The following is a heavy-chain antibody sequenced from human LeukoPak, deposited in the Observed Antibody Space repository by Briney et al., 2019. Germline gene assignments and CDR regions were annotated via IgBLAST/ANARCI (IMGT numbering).Heavy chain of an antibody. CDR1: GFPFSSYA. J-gene: IGHJ4*02. Sequence: WGSLSLSCAASGFPFSSYAMSWVRQAPGKGLEWVSTISNSDDSTYYADSVKGRFTISRDNSENTLFLRMNSLRAEDTAVYYCAKATGYLLWGQGTLVIVSS. D-gene: IGHD1-14*01. CDR3: AKATGYLL. V-gene: IGHV3-23*01. CDR2: ISNSDDST.